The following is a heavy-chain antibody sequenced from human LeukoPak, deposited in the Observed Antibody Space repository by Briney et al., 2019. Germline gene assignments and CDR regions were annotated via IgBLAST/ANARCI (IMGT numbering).Heavy chain of an antibody. CDR3: ARVLSGSLDY. J-gene: IGHJ4*02. V-gene: IGHV3-53*01. Sequence: SGGSLRLSCAASGLTVSSEYMSWVRQAPGQGLEWVSVIFNDGITYYADSVKGRFTISRDNSENTLFLHMDSLRAADTAVYFCARVLSGSLDYWGQGTLVTVSS. CDR2: IFNDGIT. D-gene: IGHD1-26*01. CDR1: GLTVSSEY.